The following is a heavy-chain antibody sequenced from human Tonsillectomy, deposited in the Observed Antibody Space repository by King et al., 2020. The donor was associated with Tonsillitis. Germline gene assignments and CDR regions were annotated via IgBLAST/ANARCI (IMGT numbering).Heavy chain of an antibody. CDR1: GFTFSSYA. J-gene: IGHJ4*02. CDR3: ASSPYCSGGSCYSEGGY. CDR2: ISYDGSNK. Sequence: VQLVESGGGVVQPGRSLRLSCAASGFTFSSYAMHWVRQAPGKGLEWVAVISYDGSNKYYADSVKGRFTISRDNSKNTLYLQMNSLRAEVTAVYYCASSPYCSGGSCYSEGGYWGQGTLVTVSS. V-gene: IGHV3-30*01. D-gene: IGHD2-15*01.